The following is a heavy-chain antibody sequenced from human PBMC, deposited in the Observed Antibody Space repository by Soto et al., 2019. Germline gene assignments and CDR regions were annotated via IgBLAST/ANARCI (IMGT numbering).Heavy chain of an antibody. D-gene: IGHD3-3*01. Sequence: GGSLRLSCAASGFTFSSYSMNWVRQAPGKGLEWVSSIRSSSSYIYYADSVKGRFTISRDNAKNSLYLQMNSLRAEDTAVYYCGRDDEVEWLLWGSGSGWFDYWGQGTLVTVSS. CDR3: GRDDEVEWLLWGSGSGWFDY. J-gene: IGHJ4*02. V-gene: IGHV3-21*01. CDR1: GFTFSSYS. CDR2: IRSSSSYI.